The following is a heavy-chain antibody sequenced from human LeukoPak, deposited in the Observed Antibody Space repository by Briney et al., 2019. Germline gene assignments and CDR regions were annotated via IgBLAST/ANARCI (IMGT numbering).Heavy chain of an antibody. V-gene: IGHV4-59*01. CDR3: TTDDFWSGYYTTY. CDR2: IYYSGST. CDR1: GGSISSYY. Sequence: SETLSLTCTVSGGSISSYYWSWIRQPPGKGLEWIGYIYYSGSTNYNPSLKSRVTISVDTSKNQFSLKLSSVTAADTAVYYCTTDDFWSGYYTTYWGQGTLVTVSS. D-gene: IGHD3-3*01. J-gene: IGHJ4*02.